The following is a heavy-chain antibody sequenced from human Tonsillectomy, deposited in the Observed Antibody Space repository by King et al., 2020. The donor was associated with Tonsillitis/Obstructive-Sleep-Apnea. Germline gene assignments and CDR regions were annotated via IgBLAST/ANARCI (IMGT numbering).Heavy chain of an antibody. Sequence: VQLVESGAEVKKPGESLRISCKGSGYSFSSYRISWVRQMPGKGLEWMGRIDPSDSYTNYSPSFQGHVTISADKSISTAYLQWGSLKASDTAMYYCARRPPYCSSTSCFSNNWFDPWGQGTLVTVSS. CDR2: IDPSDSYT. V-gene: IGHV5-10-1*01. J-gene: IGHJ5*02. D-gene: IGHD2-2*01. CDR3: ARRPPYCSSTSCFSNNWFDP. CDR1: GYSFSSYR.